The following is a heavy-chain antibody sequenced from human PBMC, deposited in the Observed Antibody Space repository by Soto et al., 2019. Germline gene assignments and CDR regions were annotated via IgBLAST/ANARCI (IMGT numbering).Heavy chain of an antibody. Sequence: LQLQESGPGLVRPSETLSLTCTVSGGSISSSRYYWGWIRQPPEKGLEWIGSIYYTGITYYNPSLKSRVTISVDTSKNQFSLMLTSVTAADTAVYYCARHQGYYGSGSYCFESWGQGTLVTVSS. CDR2: IYYTGIT. V-gene: IGHV4-39*01. J-gene: IGHJ4*02. D-gene: IGHD3-10*01. CDR3: ARHQGYYGSGSYCFES. CDR1: GGSISSSRYY.